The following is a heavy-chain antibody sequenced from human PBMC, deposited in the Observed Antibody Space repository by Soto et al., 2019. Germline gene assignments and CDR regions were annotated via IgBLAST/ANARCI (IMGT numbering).Heavy chain of an antibody. J-gene: IGHJ6*02. Sequence: PGGSLRLSCAASGFTFSSYAMSWVRQAPGMGLEWVSAISGSGGSTYYADSVKGRFTISRDNSKNTLYLQMNSLRAEDTAVYYCAKGIGTYYYYGMDVWGQGTTVTVSS. CDR2: ISGSGGST. CDR3: AKGIGTYYYYGMDV. D-gene: IGHD2-21*01. CDR1: GFTFSSYA. V-gene: IGHV3-23*01.